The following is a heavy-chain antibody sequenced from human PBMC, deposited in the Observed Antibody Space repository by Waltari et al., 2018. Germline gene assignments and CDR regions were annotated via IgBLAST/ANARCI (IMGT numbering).Heavy chain of an antibody. D-gene: IGHD6-19*01. V-gene: IGHV4-59*01. CDR3: ARDRYSSGWYHDAFDI. CDR2: IYYSGRT. Sequence: QVQLQESGPGLVKPSETLSLTCTVSGGSISSYYWSWIRQPPGKGLEWIGYIYYSGRTNYNPSRKSRVTISVDTSKNQFSLKLSSVTAADTAVYYCARDRYSSGWYHDAFDIWGQGTMVTVSS. CDR1: GGSISSYY. J-gene: IGHJ3*02.